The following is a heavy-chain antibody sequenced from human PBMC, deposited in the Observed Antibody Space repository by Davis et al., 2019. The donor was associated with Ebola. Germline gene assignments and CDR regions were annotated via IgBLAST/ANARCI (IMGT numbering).Heavy chain of an antibody. CDR2: IYTSGST. CDR3: ARVGDILTGYHPYFDL. J-gene: IGHJ2*01. D-gene: IGHD3-9*01. V-gene: IGHV4-4*07. CDR1: GGSISSYY. Sequence: PSETLSLTCTVSGGSISSYYWSWIRQPAGKGLEWIGRIYTSGSTNYNPSLKSRVTMSVGTSKNQFSLKLSSVTAADTAVYYCARVGDILTGYHPYFDLWGRGTLVTVSS.